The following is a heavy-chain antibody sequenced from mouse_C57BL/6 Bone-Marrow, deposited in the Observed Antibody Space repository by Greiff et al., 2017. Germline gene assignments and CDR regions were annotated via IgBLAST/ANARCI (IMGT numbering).Heavy chain of an antibody. CDR2: LDPSDSYT. V-gene: IGHV1-69*01. CDR1: GYTFTSYW. Sequence: QVQLQQPGAELVMPGASVKLSCKASGYTFTSYWMHWVKQRPGQGLEWIGALDPSDSYTNSNQKFKGQSTLTVDKSSSTAYMQLSSLTSEDSAVYYVARMGYYYGSSCYWYFDVWGTGTTVTVSS. CDR3: ARMGYYYGSSCYWYFDV. D-gene: IGHD1-1*01. J-gene: IGHJ1*03.